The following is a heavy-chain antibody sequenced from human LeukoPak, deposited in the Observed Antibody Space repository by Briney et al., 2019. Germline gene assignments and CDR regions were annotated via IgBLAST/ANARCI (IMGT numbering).Heavy chain of an antibody. Sequence: PGGSLRLSCAASGLSVNVNYMSWVRQAPGKGLEWIASISAGGGYVYYEDSLKDRVTISRDNTNDSLFLQIRSLRFEDTGIYFCARDVGHTAMNEWLEYWGQGTPVTVSS. CDR3: ARDVGHTAMNEWLEY. CDR2: ISAGGGYV. V-gene: IGHV3-21*01. CDR1: GLSVNVNY. D-gene: IGHD6-19*01. J-gene: IGHJ1*01.